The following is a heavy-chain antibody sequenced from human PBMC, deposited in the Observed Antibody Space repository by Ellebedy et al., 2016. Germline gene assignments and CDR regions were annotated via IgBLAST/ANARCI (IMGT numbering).Heavy chain of an antibody. V-gene: IGHV3-23*01. CDR2: ISGSGADT. J-gene: IGHJ4*02. D-gene: IGHD3-16*01. Sequence: GESLKISCIPSGFTFSSFAMSWVRQSPGKGLEWVSAISGSGADTYYAGSVKGRFTISRDNSKNTLFLQMNSLRADDTAVYYCAKDLGAGGGSVFNYWGQGTLVTVSS. CDR1: GFTFSSFA. CDR3: AKDLGAGGGSVFNY.